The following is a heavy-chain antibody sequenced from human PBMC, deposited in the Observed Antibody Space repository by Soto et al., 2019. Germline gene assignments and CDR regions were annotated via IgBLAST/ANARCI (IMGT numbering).Heavy chain of an antibody. CDR1: GGSISSYY. Sequence: PSETLSLTCTVSGGSISSYYWSWIRQPPGKGLEWIGYIYYSGSTNYNPSLKSRVTISVDTSKNQFSLKLSSVTAADTAVYYCARSLSSWNVVTYYGMDVCGQGTTLTVSS. CDR3: ARSLSSWNVVTYYGMDV. V-gene: IGHV4-59*01. D-gene: IGHD1-1*01. CDR2: IYYSGST. J-gene: IGHJ6*02.